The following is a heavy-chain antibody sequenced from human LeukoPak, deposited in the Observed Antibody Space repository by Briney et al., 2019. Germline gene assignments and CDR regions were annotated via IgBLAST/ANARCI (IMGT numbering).Heavy chain of an antibody. CDR3: ATSHSGSYLGAFDI. D-gene: IGHD1-26*01. CDR2: INWNGGST. Sequence: SGGSLRLSCAASGFTFDDYGMSWVRQAPGKGLEWVSGINWNGGSTGYADSVKGRFTISRDNAKNSLYLQMNSLRAEDTALYYCATSHSGSYLGAFDIWGQGTMVTVSS. CDR1: GFTFDDYG. V-gene: IGHV3-20*04. J-gene: IGHJ3*02.